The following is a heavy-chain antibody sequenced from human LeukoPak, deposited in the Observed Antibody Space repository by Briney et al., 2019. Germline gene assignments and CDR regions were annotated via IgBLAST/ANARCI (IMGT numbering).Heavy chain of an antibody. CDR2: IYYSGST. Sequence: SETLSLTCTVSGGSINSYYWSWIRQPPGKGLEWIGYIYYSGSTNYNPSLKSRVTISVDTSKNQFSLKLSSVTAADTAVYYCARTHDYGDYPTTYFDYWGQGTLVTVSS. J-gene: IGHJ4*02. CDR1: GGSINSYY. CDR3: ARTHDYGDYPTTYFDY. D-gene: IGHD4-17*01. V-gene: IGHV4-59*01.